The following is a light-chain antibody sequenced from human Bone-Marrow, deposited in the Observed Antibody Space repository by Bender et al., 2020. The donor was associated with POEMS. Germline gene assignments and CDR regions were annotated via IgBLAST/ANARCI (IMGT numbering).Light chain of an antibody. V-gene: IGLV2-14*01. Sequence: QSALTQPASVSGSPGQSITISCTGTSSDVGAYDYVSWYQQHPDKAPKLMIYEVNYRPSGVSNRFSGSKSGNTASLTISGLQTEDEADYHCSSYTSGSTLWVFGGGTKVTVL. CDR3: SSYTSGSTLWV. CDR2: EVN. CDR1: SSDVGAYDY. J-gene: IGLJ3*02.